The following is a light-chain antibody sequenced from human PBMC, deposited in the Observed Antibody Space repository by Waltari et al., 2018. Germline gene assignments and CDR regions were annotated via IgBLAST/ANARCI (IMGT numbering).Light chain of an antibody. V-gene: IGLV2-23*02. CDR2: EVT. J-gene: IGLJ2*01. CDR3: CSYAGSRTFVI. CDR1: SRDVGHYHL. Sequence: QSALTQPASVSGSLGQSITIPCTGPSRDVGHYHLVSWYQQHPGKAPKLMIYEVTKRPSDVSNRFSGSKSGNTASLTIAGLQAEDEADYYCCSYAGSRTFVIFGGGTKLAVL.